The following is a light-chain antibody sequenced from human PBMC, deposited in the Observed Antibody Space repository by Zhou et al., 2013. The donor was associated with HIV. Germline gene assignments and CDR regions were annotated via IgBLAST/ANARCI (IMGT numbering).Light chain of an antibody. CDR1: QSVSSN. J-gene: IGKJ2*01. CDR3: QQYNTSLYT. Sequence: EIVMTQSPVTLSVSPGERATLSCRASQSVSSNLAWYQQKPGQAPRLLIYGASTRATGIPARISGSGSGTEFTLTISSMQSEDFAVYYCQQYNTSLYTFGQGTKLEI. V-gene: IGKV3-15*01. CDR2: GAS.